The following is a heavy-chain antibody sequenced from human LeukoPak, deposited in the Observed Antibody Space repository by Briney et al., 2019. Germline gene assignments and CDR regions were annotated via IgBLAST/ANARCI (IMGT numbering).Heavy chain of an antibody. J-gene: IGHJ6*03. D-gene: IGHD6-13*01. Sequence: PSETLSLTCTVSGGSISSSSYYWSWIRQPPGKGLEWIGEINHSGSTNYNPSLKSRVTISVGTSKNQFSLKLSSVTAADTAVYYCARSGGSSWQYYYYYYMDVWGKGTTVTVSS. CDR3: ARSGGSSWQYYYYYYMDV. CDR2: INHSGST. V-gene: IGHV4-39*07. CDR1: GGSISSSSYY.